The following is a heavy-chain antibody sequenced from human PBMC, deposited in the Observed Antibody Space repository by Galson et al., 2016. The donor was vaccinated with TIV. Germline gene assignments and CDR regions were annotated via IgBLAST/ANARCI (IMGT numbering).Heavy chain of an antibody. CDR1: GFSLSSDGAG. CDR3: AHIRITLIPDAFYI. J-gene: IGHJ3*02. CDR2: FYWDDDT. V-gene: IGHV2-5*02. Sequence: PALVKPTQTLTLTCTFSGFSLSSDGAGVGWIRQPPGKALEWLGIFYWDDDTRYSPSLGSRLTITKDTSKNQVVLTVTDMDPVDTGTYFCAHIRITLIPDAFYIWGQGTTVTVSS. D-gene: IGHD3-22*01.